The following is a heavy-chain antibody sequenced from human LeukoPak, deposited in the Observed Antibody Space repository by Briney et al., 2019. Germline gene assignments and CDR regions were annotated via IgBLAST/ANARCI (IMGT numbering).Heavy chain of an antibody. Sequence: PGGSLRLSCAASGFTFDDYAMHWVRQAPGKGLEWVSGISWNSGSIGYADSVKGRFTISRDNAKNSLYLQMNSLRAEDTALYYCAKGVLLWFGEPYYFGYWGQGTLVTVSS. CDR2: ISWNSGSI. D-gene: IGHD3-10*01. CDR1: GFTFDDYA. CDR3: AKGVLLWFGEPYYFGY. J-gene: IGHJ4*02. V-gene: IGHV3-9*01.